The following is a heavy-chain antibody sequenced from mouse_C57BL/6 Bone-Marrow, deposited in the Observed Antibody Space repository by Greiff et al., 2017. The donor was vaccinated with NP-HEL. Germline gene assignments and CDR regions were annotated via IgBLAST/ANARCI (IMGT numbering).Heavy chain of an antibody. CDR2: IHPNSGST. CDR1: GYTFTSYW. CDR3: AGPYDYDGSWFAY. Sequence: VQLMESGAELVKPGASVKLSCKASGYTFTSYWMHWVKQRPGQGLEWIGMIHPNSGSTNYNEKFKSKATLTVDKASSTAYMQLSSLTYEDSAVYYCAGPYDYDGSWFAYWGQGILVTV. V-gene: IGHV1-64*01. J-gene: IGHJ3*01. D-gene: IGHD2-4*01.